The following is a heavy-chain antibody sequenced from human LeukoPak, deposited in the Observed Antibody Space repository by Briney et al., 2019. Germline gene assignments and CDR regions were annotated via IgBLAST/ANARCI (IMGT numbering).Heavy chain of an antibody. Sequence: ASVKVSCKTSGYTFTSFDINWVRQASGQGLEWMGWMNPNSGNTGYAQNFQGRVTMTRNTSISTAYMELSSLRSEDTAVYYCARDSGFTYYWGQGTLVTVSS. CDR1: GYTFTSFD. D-gene: IGHD3-10*01. V-gene: IGHV1-8*01. J-gene: IGHJ4*02. CDR3: ARDSGFTYY. CDR2: MNPNSGNT.